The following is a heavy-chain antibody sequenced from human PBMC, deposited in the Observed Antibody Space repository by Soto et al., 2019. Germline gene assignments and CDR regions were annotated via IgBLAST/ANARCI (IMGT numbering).Heavy chain of an antibody. CDR1: GGTFSSYA. CDR3: ARDGSGELFSTIDY. J-gene: IGHJ4*02. CDR2: IIPNFGTT. D-gene: IGHD3-10*01. V-gene: IGHV1-69*06. Sequence: ASVKVSCKASGGTFSSYAISWVRQAPGQGLEWMGWIIPNFGTTNYAQKFQGRVTITADTSTSTAYMELRSLRSDDTAVYYCARDGSGELFSTIDYRGQGTLVTVSS.